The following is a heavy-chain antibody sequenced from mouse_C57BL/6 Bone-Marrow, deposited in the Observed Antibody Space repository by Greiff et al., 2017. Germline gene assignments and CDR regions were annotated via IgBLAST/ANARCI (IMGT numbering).Heavy chain of an antibody. CDR3: ARSGSITTVVADFDY. Sequence: QVQLQQPGAELVKPGASVKLSCKASGYTFTSYWMHWVKQRPGQGLEWIGMIHPNSGSTNYNEKFKSKATLTVDKSSSTAYMQRNSLTSEDSAVYYCARSGSITTVVADFDYWGQGTTLTVCS. V-gene: IGHV1-64*01. J-gene: IGHJ2*01. D-gene: IGHD1-1*01. CDR1: GYTFTSYW. CDR2: IHPNSGST.